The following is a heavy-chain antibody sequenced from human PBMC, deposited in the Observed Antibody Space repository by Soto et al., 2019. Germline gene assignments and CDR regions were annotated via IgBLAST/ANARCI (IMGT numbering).Heavy chain of an antibody. CDR2: ISYDGSNK. CDR1: GFTFSSYA. Sequence: QVQLVESGGGVVQPGRSLRLSCAASGFTFSSYAMHWVRQAPGKGLEWVAVISYDGSNKYYADSVKGRFTISRDNSKNTLYLQMNSLRAEDTAVYYCARDLNPLGVVVPAAIRKVRRNYGMDVWGQGTTVTVSS. CDR3: ARDLNPLGVVVPAAIRKVRRNYGMDV. D-gene: IGHD2-2*01. V-gene: IGHV3-30-3*01. J-gene: IGHJ6*02.